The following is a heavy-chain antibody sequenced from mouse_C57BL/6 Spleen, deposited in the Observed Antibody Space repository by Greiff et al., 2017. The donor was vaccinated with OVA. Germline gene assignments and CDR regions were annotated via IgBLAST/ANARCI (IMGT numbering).Heavy chain of an antibody. CDR1: GYTFTSYW. V-gene: IGHV1-55*01. CDR3: AKFITTVVRYFDY. CDR2: IYPGSGST. D-gene: IGHD1-1*01. J-gene: IGHJ2*01. Sequence: VQLQQPGAELVKPGASVKMSCKASGYTFTSYWITWVKQRPGQGLEWIGDIYPGSGSTNYNEKFKSKATLTVDTSSSTAYMQLSSLTSEDSAVYYCAKFITTVVRYFDYWGQGTTLTVSS.